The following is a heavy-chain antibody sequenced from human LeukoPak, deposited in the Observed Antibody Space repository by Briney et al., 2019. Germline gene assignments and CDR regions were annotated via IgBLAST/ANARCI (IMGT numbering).Heavy chain of an antibody. CDR2: ISAYNGNT. Sequence: ASVKVSCKASGYTFTAYYIHWVRQAPGQGLEWMGWISAYNGNTNYAQKLQGRVTMTTDTSTSTAYMELRSLRSDDTAVYYCATDDYVARGDHWGQGTLVTVSS. CDR1: GYTFTAYY. J-gene: IGHJ4*02. D-gene: IGHD3-16*01. V-gene: IGHV1-18*04. CDR3: ATDDYVARGDH.